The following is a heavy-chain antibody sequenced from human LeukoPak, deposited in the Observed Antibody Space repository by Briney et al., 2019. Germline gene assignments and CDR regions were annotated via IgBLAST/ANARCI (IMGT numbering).Heavy chain of an antibody. V-gene: IGHV4-39*01. CDR1: GGSISRSPFY. CDR2: IYNCGIT. Sequence: PSETLSLICIVSGGSISRSPFYWGWIRQPPGEGLEWIGRIYNCGITYYNRSLQSRITISIDMSRDQFTLRLSSVTAADTGVYYCARSVASAGTSHLGYWGQGSLVTVSS. J-gene: IGHJ4*02. D-gene: IGHD6-13*01. CDR3: ARSVASAGTSHLGY.